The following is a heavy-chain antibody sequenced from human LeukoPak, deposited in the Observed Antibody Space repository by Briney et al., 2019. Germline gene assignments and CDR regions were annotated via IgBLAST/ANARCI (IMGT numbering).Heavy chain of an antibody. CDR2: ISSSSSYI. J-gene: IGHJ4*02. CDR3: ARGASRADD. Sequence: GRSLRLSCAASGFIFRNYGMHWVRQAPGKRPEWVSSISSSSSYIYYADSVKGRFTISRDNAKNSLYLQMNSLRAEDTALYYCARGASRADDWGQGTLVTVSS. CDR1: GFIFRNYG. V-gene: IGHV3-21*01.